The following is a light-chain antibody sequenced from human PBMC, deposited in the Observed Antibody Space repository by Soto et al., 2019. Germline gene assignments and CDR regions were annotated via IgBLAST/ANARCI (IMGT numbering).Light chain of an antibody. V-gene: IGLV2-23*01. CDR3: CAYAGSGTVV. CDR2: DAT. CDR1: SSDVGSYNL. J-gene: IGLJ3*02. Sequence: QSALTQPASGSGSPEQSITISCTGTSSDVGSYNLVFWYQQHPGKAPKVRIYDATKRPSGVSNRFTGSKSGNTASLTISGLQAEDESDYYCCAYAGSGTVVFGGGTKVTVL.